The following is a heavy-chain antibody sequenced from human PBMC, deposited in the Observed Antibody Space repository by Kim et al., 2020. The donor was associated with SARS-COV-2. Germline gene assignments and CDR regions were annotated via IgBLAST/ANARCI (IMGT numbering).Heavy chain of an antibody. CDR3: ARGHYDSSGYYTEYFQH. CDR1: GGSFSGYY. CDR2: INHSGST. D-gene: IGHD3-22*01. V-gene: IGHV4-34*01. Sequence: SETLSLTCAVYGGSFSGYYWSWIRQPPGKGLEWIGEINHSGSTNYNPSLKSRVTISVDTSKNQFSLKLSSVTAADTAVYYCARGHYDSSGYYTEYFQHWGQGTLVTVSS. J-gene: IGHJ1*01.